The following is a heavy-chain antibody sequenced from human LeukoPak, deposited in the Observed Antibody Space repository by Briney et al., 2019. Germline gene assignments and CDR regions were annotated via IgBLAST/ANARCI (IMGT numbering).Heavy chain of an antibody. J-gene: IGHJ4*02. D-gene: IGHD3-10*01. V-gene: IGHV3-74*01. Sequence: GGSLRLSCAASGFTFSNYEMNWVRQAPGKGLVWVSRINGDGSSTSYADSVKGRFTISRDNAKNTLYLQMNSLRAEDTAVYYCATPLFYGSGSFRDYWGQGTLVTVSS. CDR1: GFTFSNYE. CDR3: ATPLFYGSGSFRDY. CDR2: INGDGSST.